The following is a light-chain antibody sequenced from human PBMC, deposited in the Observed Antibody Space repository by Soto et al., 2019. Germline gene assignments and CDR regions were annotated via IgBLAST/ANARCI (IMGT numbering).Light chain of an antibody. J-gene: IGKJ1*01. Sequence: DIQMTQSPSTLSASVGDRVTITCRASQSMSSWLAWYQQKPGKAPKLLIYKASNLESGVPSRFSGSGSGTEFTLTISSLQPDDFATYYCQQYNNYPWTFGQGTKVEIK. CDR1: QSMSSW. V-gene: IGKV1-5*03. CDR2: KAS. CDR3: QQYNNYPWT.